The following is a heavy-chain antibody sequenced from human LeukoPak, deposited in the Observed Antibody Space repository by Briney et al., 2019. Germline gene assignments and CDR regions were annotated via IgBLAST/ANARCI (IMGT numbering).Heavy chain of an antibody. CDR2: IYPGDSDT. V-gene: IGHV5-51*01. CDR1: GYGFTSYW. Sequence: GESLKISCKGSGYGFTSYWIGWVRQMPGKGLEWMGIIYPGDSDTRYSPSFQGQVTISADKSISTAYLQWSSLKASDTAMYYCARPDYYDSSGYYQADAFDIWGQGTMVTVSS. D-gene: IGHD3-22*01. CDR3: ARPDYYDSSGYYQADAFDI. J-gene: IGHJ3*02.